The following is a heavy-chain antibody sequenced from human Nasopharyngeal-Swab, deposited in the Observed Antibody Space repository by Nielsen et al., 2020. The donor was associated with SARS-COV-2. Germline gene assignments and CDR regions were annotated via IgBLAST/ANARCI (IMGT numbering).Heavy chain of an antibody. Sequence: ASVKVSCKASGYTFTGYYMHWVRQAPGQGLEWMGRINPNSGGTNYAQKFQGRVTMTRDTSISTAYMELSRLRSDDTAVYCCARSRVFVVVPADYVDSRDAFDIWGQGTMVTVSS. J-gene: IGHJ3*02. CDR2: INPNSGGT. CDR3: ARSRVFVVVPADYVDSRDAFDI. D-gene: IGHD2-2*01. CDR1: GYTFTGYY. V-gene: IGHV1-2*06.